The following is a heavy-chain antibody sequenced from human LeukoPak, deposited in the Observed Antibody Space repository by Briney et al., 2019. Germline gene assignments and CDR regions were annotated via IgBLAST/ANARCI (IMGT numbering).Heavy chain of an antibody. CDR2: IKSKTYGGTI. D-gene: IGHD3-3*01. Sequence: GGSLRLSCTASGFTFGDYAVSWVRQAPGKGLEWVGFIKSKTYGGTIEYAASVKGRCVISREDSKSIAYLQMNSLKTEDTPVYYTARANQVSGYIFDIWGRGTVVTVSS. V-gene: IGHV3-49*04. J-gene: IGHJ3*02. CDR3: ARANQVSGYIFDI. CDR1: GFTFGDYA.